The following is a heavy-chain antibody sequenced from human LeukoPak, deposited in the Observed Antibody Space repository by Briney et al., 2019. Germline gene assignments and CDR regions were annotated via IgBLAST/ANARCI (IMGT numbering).Heavy chain of an antibody. Sequence: PSETLSLTCTVSGGSISSGDYYWSWIRQPPGKGLEWIGYIYYSGSTYYNPSLKSRVTISVDTSKNQFSLKLSSVTAADTAVYYCARVRGYYEIRYFDLWGRGTLVTVSS. CDR1: GGSISSGDYY. CDR2: IYYSGST. V-gene: IGHV4-30-4*08. J-gene: IGHJ2*01. CDR3: ARVRGYYEIRYFDL. D-gene: IGHD3-22*01.